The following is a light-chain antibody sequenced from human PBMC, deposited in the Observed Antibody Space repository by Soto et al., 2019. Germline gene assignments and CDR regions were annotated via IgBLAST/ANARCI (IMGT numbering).Light chain of an antibody. CDR2: KAS. J-gene: IGKJ1*01. CDR1: QSINGW. CDR3: HQYHNFPRT. Sequence: DIQLTQSPSTLSVSVGDRVTITCRASQSINGWLAWYQQKPGQAPNLLIYKASTLESGVPSGFSGSGSGTEFTLTVSSLQPDDFATYYCHQYHNFPRTFGQGTKVDIK. V-gene: IGKV1-5*03.